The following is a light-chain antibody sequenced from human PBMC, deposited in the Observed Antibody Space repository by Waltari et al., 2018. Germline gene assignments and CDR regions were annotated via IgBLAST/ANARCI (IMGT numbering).Light chain of an antibody. CDR1: QSVLYSSDNKNY. V-gene: IGKV4-1*01. CDR3: QQYYSDPNN. CDR2: WAS. Sequence: DIVMTQSPDSLAVSLGEGATINCKSSQSVLYSSDNKNYLGWYQQKPGHPPKLLISWASTRESGVPDRFSGSGSGTDFTLTISSLQAEDVAVYYCQQYYSDPNNFGQGTKLEIE. J-gene: IGKJ2*01.